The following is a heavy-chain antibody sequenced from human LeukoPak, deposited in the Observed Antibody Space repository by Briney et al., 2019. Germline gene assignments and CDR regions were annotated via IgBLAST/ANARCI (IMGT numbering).Heavy chain of an antibody. Sequence: SETLSLTCTVSGGSISRTNYYWGWVRQAPGKGLEWIGSMYYSGSTYHNPSLKSRVTISVDTPKNQFSLKLNSVTAADTAVYYCTGLRLGELSFDYWGQGTLITVSS. D-gene: IGHD3-16*02. J-gene: IGHJ4*02. CDR3: TGLRLGELSFDY. CDR1: GGSISRTNYY. CDR2: MYYSGST. V-gene: IGHV4-39*07.